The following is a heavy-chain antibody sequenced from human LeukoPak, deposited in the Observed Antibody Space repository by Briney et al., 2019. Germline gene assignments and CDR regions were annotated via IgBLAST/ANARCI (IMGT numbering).Heavy chain of an antibody. CDR2: IYASGNT. D-gene: IGHD5-24*01. V-gene: IGHV4-61*02. J-gene: IGHJ3*01. Sequence: SETLSLTCSVSGASVSTTAYFWNWIRQPAGEGLEWIGRIYASGNTHYNPSLKSRVTMSLHTSKNQFSLTMNSVTAADSAVYFCASYREAYDLYPHGLDVWGRGTVVTVSS. CDR3: ASYREAYDLYPHGLDV. CDR1: GASVSTTAYF.